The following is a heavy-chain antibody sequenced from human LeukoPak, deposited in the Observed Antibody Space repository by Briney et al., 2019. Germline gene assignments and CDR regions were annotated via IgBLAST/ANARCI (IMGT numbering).Heavy chain of an antibody. CDR3: ARHRSGNYGLKYYFDY. Sequence: SETLSLTCAVYGGSFSGYYWSWIRQPPGKGLEWIGEINHSGSTNYNPSLKSRVTISVDTSKNQFSLKLSSVTAADTAVYYCARHRSGNYGLKYYFDYWGQGTLVTVSS. CDR1: GGSFSGYY. V-gene: IGHV4-34*01. J-gene: IGHJ4*02. D-gene: IGHD1-26*01. CDR2: INHSGST.